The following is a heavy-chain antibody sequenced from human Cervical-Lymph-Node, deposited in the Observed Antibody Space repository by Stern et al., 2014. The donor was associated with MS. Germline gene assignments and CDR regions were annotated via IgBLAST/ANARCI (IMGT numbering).Heavy chain of an antibody. Sequence: VQLVESGPGLVKPSETLSLTCTASGGSITNYYLRWIRQPPGKGLEWIGYIYYSGSTNYNPSLKSRVTISVDTSKNQFSLKRSSVTAADTAVYYCARDKGMFFLWGQGTLVTVSS. J-gene: IGHJ4*02. V-gene: IGHV4-59*01. CDR1: GGSITNYY. CDR3: ARDKGMFFL. CDR2: IYYSGST. D-gene: IGHD2/OR15-2a*01.